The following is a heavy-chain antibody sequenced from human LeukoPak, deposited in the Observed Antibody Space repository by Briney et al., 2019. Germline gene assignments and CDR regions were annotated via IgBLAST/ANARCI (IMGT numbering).Heavy chain of an antibody. CDR2: IKQDGSEK. CDR3: ARPNNPDYDILTGYYSPPLGY. V-gene: IGHV3-7*01. Sequence: PGGSLRLSCAASGFTFSSYWMSWVRQAPGKGLEWVANIKQDGSEKYYVDSVKGRFTISRDNAKNSLYLQMNSLRAEDTAVYYCARPNNPDYDILTGYYSPPLGYWGQGTLVTVSS. J-gene: IGHJ4*02. CDR1: GFTFSSYW. D-gene: IGHD3-9*01.